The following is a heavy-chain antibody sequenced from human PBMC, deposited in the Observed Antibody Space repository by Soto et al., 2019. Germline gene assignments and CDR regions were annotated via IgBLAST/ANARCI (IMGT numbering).Heavy chain of an antibody. CDR3: ASFSIAAADPYGMDV. D-gene: IGHD6-13*01. J-gene: IGHJ6*02. Sequence: QVQLVQSGAEVKMPGASVKVSSKAPGYTFASYGISWVRQAPGQGLEWMGWISAYNGNTNYAQKLQGRVTMTTDTSTSTAYMELRSLRSDDTAVYYCASFSIAAADPYGMDVWGQGTTVTVSS. CDR1: GYTFASYG. CDR2: ISAYNGNT. V-gene: IGHV1-18*01.